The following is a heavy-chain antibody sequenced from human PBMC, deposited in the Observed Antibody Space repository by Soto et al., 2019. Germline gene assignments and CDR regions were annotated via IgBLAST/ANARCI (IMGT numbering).Heavy chain of an antibody. V-gene: IGHV1-69*06. CDR3: ASVVVVAASFYYGMDV. CDR1: GGTFSSYA. CDR2: IIPIFGTA. D-gene: IGHD2-15*01. Sequence: SVKVSCKASGGTFSSYAISWVRQAPGQGLEWMGGIIPIFGTANYAQKFQGRVTITADKSTSTAYMELSSLRSEDTAVYYCASVVVVAASFYYGMDVWGQGTKVTVSS. J-gene: IGHJ6*02.